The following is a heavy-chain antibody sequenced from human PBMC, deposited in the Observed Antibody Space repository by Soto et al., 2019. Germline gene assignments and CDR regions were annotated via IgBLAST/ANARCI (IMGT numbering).Heavy chain of an antibody. CDR2: INPNSGGT. V-gene: IGHV1-2*04. CDR1: GDTFTGYY. J-gene: IGHJ4*02. Sequence: GASVKVSCKACGDTFTGYYMHWVRQAPGQGLEWMGWINPNSGGTNYAQKFQGWVTMTRDTSISTAYMELSRLRSDDAAVYYCARTSELRYFDWLGWPPPYFDYWGQGTLVTVSS. D-gene: IGHD3-9*01. CDR3: ARTSELRYFDWLGWPPPYFDY.